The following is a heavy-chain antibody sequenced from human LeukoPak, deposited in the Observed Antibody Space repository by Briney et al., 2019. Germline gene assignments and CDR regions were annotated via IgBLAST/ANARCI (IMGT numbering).Heavy chain of an antibody. CDR2: ISWNSDSL. CDR1: GFSFDDYA. V-gene: IGHV3-9*01. J-gene: IGHJ3*02. Sequence: PGRSLRLSCAASGFSFDDYAMHWVRQAPGKGLAWVSGISWNSDSLDYADSVKGRFTISRDNSKNTLYLQMNSLRAEDTAVYYCAVLVVGANPGKDGAFDIWGQGTMVTVSS. CDR3: AVLVVGANPGKDGAFDI. D-gene: IGHD1-26*01.